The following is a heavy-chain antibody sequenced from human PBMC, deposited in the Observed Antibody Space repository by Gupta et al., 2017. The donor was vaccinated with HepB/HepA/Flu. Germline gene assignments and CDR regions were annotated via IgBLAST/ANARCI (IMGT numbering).Heavy chain of an antibody. J-gene: IGHJ4*02. Sequence: VQLQESGPGLVKPSQTLSLTCTVPGGSIRSGGYYWSWIRQHPGKGLEWIGYIYYSGSTYYNPSLKSRVTISVDTSKNQFSLKLSSVTAADTAVYYCARQRGYFDWFLFDYWGQGTLVTVSS. D-gene: IGHD3-9*01. CDR1: GGSIRSGGYY. CDR3: ARQRGYFDWFLFDY. CDR2: IYYSGST. V-gene: IGHV4-31*03.